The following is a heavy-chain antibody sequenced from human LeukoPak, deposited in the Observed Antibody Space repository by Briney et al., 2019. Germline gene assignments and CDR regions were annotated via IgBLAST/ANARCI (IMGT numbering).Heavy chain of an antibody. D-gene: IGHD3-16*01. V-gene: IGHV3-23*01. Sequence: GGSLRLSCAASGFTFSSYAMSWVRQAPGKGLEWVSAISGSGGSTYYADSVKGRFTISRDNSKNTLYLQMNSLRAEDTAVYYCAKDSGKYGGEFYFDYWGQGTLVTVSS. CDR1: GFTFSSYA. CDR3: AKDSGKYGGEFYFDY. CDR2: ISGSGGST. J-gene: IGHJ4*02.